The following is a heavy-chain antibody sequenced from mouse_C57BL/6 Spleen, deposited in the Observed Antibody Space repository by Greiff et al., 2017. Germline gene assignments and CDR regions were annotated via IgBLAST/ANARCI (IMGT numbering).Heavy chain of an antibody. J-gene: IGHJ2*01. CDR1: GYNINDYY. CDR3: ARGSSFDY. Sequence: QVQLQQSGAELVRPGASVKLSCKASGYNINDYYIHWVKQRPGQGLEWIARIYPGDGNTNYTEKFQGKATLTAEKSSSTAYMQLSSLTSEDSAGYFCARGSSFDYWGQGTTLTVSS. V-gene: IGHV1-76*01. CDR2: IYPGDGNT. D-gene: IGHD1-1*01.